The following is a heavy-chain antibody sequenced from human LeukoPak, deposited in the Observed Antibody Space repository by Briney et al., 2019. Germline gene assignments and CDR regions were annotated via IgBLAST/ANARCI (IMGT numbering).Heavy chain of an antibody. CDR1: GGTFSSYA. Sequence: ASVKVSCKASGGTFSSYAISWVRQAPGQGLEWMGWINTNTGNPTYAQGFTGRFVFSLDTSVSTAYLQISSLKAEDTAVYYCARDAIVVVPADYGEGYYFDYWGQGTLVTVSS. V-gene: IGHV7-4-1*02. CDR2: INTNTGNP. D-gene: IGHD2-2*01. J-gene: IGHJ4*02. CDR3: ARDAIVVVPADYGEGYYFDY.